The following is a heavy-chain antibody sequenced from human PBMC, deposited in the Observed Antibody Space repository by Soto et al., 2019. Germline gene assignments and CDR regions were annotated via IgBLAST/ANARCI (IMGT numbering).Heavy chain of an antibody. CDR3: AASIAVAGSETYYFDY. D-gene: IGHD6-19*01. J-gene: IGHJ4*02. CDR2: MNPNSGNT. CDR1: GYTFTSYD. Sequence: ASVKVSCKASGYTFTSYDINWVRQATGQGLEWMGWMNPNSGNTGYAQKFQGRVTMTRNTSISTAYMELSSLRSEDTAVYYCAASIAVAGSETYYFDYLGQGTLVTVS. V-gene: IGHV1-8*01.